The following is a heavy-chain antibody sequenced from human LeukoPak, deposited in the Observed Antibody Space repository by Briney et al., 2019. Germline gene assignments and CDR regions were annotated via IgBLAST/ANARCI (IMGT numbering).Heavy chain of an antibody. CDR1: GYTFTSYD. Sequence: VSVKVSCKASGYTFTSYDINWVRQATGQGLEWMGWMNPYSVNTVYAQKFQGRVTMTRNTSISTAYMDLSSLRSEDTAVYYCARGYYDSSGSYFDYWGQGTLVTVSS. D-gene: IGHD3-22*01. CDR3: ARGYYDSSGSYFDY. J-gene: IGHJ4*02. CDR2: MNPYSVNT. V-gene: IGHV1-8*01.